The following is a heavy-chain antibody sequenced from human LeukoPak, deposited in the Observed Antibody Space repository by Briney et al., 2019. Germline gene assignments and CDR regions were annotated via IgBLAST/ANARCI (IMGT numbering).Heavy chain of an antibody. D-gene: IGHD1-26*01. CDR3: AKGRGATVNDPVDQ. V-gene: IGHV3-23*01. CDR2: FGGSDRSAT. CDR1: GFTFSTFA. J-gene: IGHJ4*02. Sequence: LSGGSLRLSCAASGFTFSTFAMSWVRQSPGKGLEWVSSFGGSDRSATYSADSVKGRFTISRDNSRNTLYLQMSDLRADDTAVYYSAKGRGATVNDPVDQWGQGTLVTVSS.